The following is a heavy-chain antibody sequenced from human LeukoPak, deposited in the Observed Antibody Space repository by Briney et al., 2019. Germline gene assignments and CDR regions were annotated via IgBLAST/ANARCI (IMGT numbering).Heavy chain of an antibody. CDR3: ARGLEYYDSSGYHDY. CDR1: GYSFSTYW. Sequence: GESLKISCQGYGYSFSTYWIGWVRQMPGKGLEWMGIIYPGDSDTRYSPSFQGQVTISADKSISTAYLQWSSLKASDTAMYYCARGLEYYDSSGYHDYWGQGTLVTVSS. D-gene: IGHD3-22*01. J-gene: IGHJ4*02. V-gene: IGHV5-51*01. CDR2: IYPGDSDT.